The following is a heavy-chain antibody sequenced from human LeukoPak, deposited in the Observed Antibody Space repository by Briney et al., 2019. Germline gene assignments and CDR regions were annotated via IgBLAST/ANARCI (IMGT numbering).Heavy chain of an antibody. CDR2: IYYSGNT. Sequence: SQTLSLTCTVSGVSISSGDYYWSWIRQPPGKGLEWIGYIYYSGNTYYNPSLKSRVTIAVDTSKNQFSLKMNSVTAADTALYYCARDTSAEGYLDYWGQGTLVTVSS. J-gene: IGHJ4*02. CDR3: ARDTSAEGYLDY. V-gene: IGHV4-30-4*01. CDR1: GVSISSGDYY.